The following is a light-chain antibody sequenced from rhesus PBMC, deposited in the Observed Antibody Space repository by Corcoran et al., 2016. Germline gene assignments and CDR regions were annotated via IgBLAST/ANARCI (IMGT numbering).Light chain of an antibody. CDR1: QGITND. CDR2: EAS. J-gene: IGKJ1*01. Sequence: DIQMTQSPSSLSASVGDRVTITCRASQGITNDLAWYQQKPGETPKLLIYEASSLQSGIPSRFSGSGAGTDFTLPISSLQSEDFATYDCQQYYSIPPTFGQGTKVEIK. CDR3: QQYYSIPPT. V-gene: IGKV1-25*01.